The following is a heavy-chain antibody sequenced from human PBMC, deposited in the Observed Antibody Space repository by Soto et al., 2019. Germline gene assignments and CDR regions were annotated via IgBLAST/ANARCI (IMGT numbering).Heavy chain of an antibody. CDR3: TRQVSDGDYVRAFDI. D-gene: IGHD4-17*01. Sequence: EVQLVESGGGLVQPGGSLKLSCAASGFTFSGSAMHWVRQASGKGLEWVGRIRSKANSYATAYAASVKGRFTISRDDSMNTAYLQMNSLKTEDTAVYYCTRQVSDGDYVRAFDIWGQGTMVTVSS. CDR2: IRSKANSYAT. V-gene: IGHV3-73*01. J-gene: IGHJ3*02. CDR1: GFTFSGSA.